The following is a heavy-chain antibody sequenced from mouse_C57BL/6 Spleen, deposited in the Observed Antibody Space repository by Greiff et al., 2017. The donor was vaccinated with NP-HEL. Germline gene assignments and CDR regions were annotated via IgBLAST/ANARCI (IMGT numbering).Heavy chain of an antibody. Sequence: VKLQESGAELVKPGASVKLSCKASGYTFTSYWMQWVKQRPGQGLEWIGEIDPSDSYTNYNQKFKGKATLTVDTSSSTAYMQLSSLTSEDSAVYYCAHYDGYGFAYWGQGTLVTVSA. CDR1: GYTFTSYW. J-gene: IGHJ3*01. D-gene: IGHD2-3*01. CDR2: IDPSDSYT. CDR3: AHYDGYGFAY. V-gene: IGHV1-50*01.